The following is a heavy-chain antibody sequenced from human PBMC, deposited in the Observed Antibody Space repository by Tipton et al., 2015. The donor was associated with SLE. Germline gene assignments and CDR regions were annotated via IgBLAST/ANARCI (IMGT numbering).Heavy chain of an antibody. V-gene: IGHV4-59*08. CDR1: GGSISPHY. CDR2: IYYSGSA. J-gene: IGHJ3*02. D-gene: IGHD3-16*01. Sequence: GLVKPSETLSLTCTVSGGSISPHYWTWIRQPPGKGLEWIGYIYYSGSADYNPSLKSRATISVNLAKNEFSLRLTSVTAADTAMYFCARVLGAFDIWGRGTMVTVAS. CDR3: ARVLGAFDI.